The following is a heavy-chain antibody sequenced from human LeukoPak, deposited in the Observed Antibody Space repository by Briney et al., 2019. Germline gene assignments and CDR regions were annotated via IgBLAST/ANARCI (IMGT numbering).Heavy chain of an antibody. Sequence: SQTLSLTCTVPGGSISSGSYYWSCIRQPAGKGLGWIGRIYSSCSTSSNPSLKRRVTISVDTSQNQFPLNLSSVTAADTAVYYCARTPIVGAFDFWGQGTLVTVSS. D-gene: IGHD1-26*01. CDR2: IYSSCST. CDR1: GGSISSGSYY. J-gene: IGHJ4*02. V-gene: IGHV4-61*02. CDR3: ARTPIVGAFDF.